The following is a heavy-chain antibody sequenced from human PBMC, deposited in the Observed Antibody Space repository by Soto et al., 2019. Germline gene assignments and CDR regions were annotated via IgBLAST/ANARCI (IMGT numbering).Heavy chain of an antibody. J-gene: IGHJ4*02. D-gene: IGHD7-27*01. CDR3: TRGGTRTTYWGLFDS. Sequence: EVKVVESGGGLVQPGGSLRLSCAASGFTFSDNWMHWVRQPPGKGPVWVSRISGDASSTSYADSVKGRFTISRDSAKNTVYLQIDSLRVEDTAVYYCTRGGTRTTYWGLFDSWGQGTLVTVSS. CDR2: ISGDASST. V-gene: IGHV3-74*03. CDR1: GFTFSDNW.